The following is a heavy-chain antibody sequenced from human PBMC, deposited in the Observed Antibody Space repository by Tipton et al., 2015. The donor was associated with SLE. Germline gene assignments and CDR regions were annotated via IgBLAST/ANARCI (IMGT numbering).Heavy chain of an antibody. V-gene: IGHV4-59*02. D-gene: IGHD1-7*01. Sequence: TLSLTCTVSVGSASSHFWIWIRQTPGKGLEWIGYIYYTGNTKYNPSLKSRVTMSVDTSKNQFSLKLSSVTAADTAVYYCARGIGITGTTEYWGQGTLVTVSS. J-gene: IGHJ4*02. CDR1: VGSASSHF. CDR3: ARGIGITGTTEY. CDR2: IYYTGNT.